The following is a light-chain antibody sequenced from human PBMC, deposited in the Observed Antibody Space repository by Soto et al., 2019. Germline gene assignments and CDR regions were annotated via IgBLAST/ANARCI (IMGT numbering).Light chain of an antibody. CDR2: AAS. CDR3: QQSYSSPPT. CDR1: QSISSF. Sequence: IQMTQSPSSLSASIGDRVTITCRASQSISSFLNWYQQKPGKAPKLLIYAASSLQGGVPSRFSGSGSETDFTLTISSLQPEDFATYYCQQSYSSPPTFGQGTKVDIK. J-gene: IGKJ1*01. V-gene: IGKV1-39*01.